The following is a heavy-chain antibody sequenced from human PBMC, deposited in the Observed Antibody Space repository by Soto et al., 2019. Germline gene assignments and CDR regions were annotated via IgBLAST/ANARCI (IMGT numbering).Heavy chain of an antibody. CDR3: ARGGRTPPRYPDFWSGYIHGMDV. V-gene: IGHV4-61*01. CDR1: GGTVCRGSYY. J-gene: IGHJ6*02. CDR2: IYYSGST. Sequence: LXLTCSVSGGTVCRGSYYWGGILQPPGKGLEWIGYIYYSGSTNYNPSLKSRVTISVDTSKNQFSLKLSSVTAADTAVYYCARGGRTPPRYPDFWSGYIHGMDVWGQGTTVTVSS. D-gene: IGHD3-3*01.